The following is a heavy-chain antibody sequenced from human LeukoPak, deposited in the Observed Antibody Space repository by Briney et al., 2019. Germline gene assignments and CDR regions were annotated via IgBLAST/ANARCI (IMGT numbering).Heavy chain of an antibody. Sequence: PGGSLRLSCAASGFTFSSYWMHWVRQAPGKGLVWVSRIKSDGSNTTYADSVKGRFTIYRDNAKNTLYLQMNSLRAEDTAVYYCARVVDTHFDYWGQGTLVTVSS. CDR2: IKSDGSNT. CDR1: GFTFSSYW. CDR3: ARVVDTHFDY. V-gene: IGHV3-74*01. J-gene: IGHJ4*02. D-gene: IGHD5-18*01.